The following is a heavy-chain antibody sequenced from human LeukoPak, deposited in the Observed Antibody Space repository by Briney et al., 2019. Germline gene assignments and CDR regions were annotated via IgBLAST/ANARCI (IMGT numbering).Heavy chain of an antibody. J-gene: IGHJ4*02. CDR2: IYYSGST. D-gene: IGHD6-19*01. Sequence: SETLSLTCTVSGGSISSSSYYWGWIRQPPGKGLEWIGSIYYSGSTYYNPSLKSRVTISVDTSKNQFSLKLNSVTAADTAVYSCAREISSGWSGYFDYWGQGTLVTVSS. CDR3: AREISSGWSGYFDY. CDR1: GGSISSSSYY. V-gene: IGHV4-39*07.